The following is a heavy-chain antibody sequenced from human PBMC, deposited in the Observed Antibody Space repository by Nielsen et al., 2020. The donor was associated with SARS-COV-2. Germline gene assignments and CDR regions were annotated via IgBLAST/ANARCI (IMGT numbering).Heavy chain of an antibody. V-gene: IGHV3-13*04. Sequence: GGSLRLSCAASGFTFSSYDMHWVRQATGKGLEWVSAIGTAGDTYYPGSVKGRFTISRENAKNSLYLQMNSLRAGDTAVYYCARGSFRDGYNSDYFDYWGQGTLVTVSS. J-gene: IGHJ4*02. D-gene: IGHD5-24*01. CDR1: GFTFSSYD. CDR3: ARGSFRDGYNSDYFDY. CDR2: IGTAGDT.